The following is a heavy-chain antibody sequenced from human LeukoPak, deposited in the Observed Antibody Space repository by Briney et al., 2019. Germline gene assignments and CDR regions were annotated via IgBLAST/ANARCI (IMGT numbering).Heavy chain of an antibody. CDR1: EFTFSNYA. D-gene: IGHD2-15*01. CDR2: ISYDGNTI. Sequence: GGSLRLSCAASEFTFSNYALHWVRQAPGKGLQWVAVISYDGNTIHYADSVKGRFTISRDTSKNTLYLQVNSLRAEDTAVYYCARGGGYYPIDYWGQGTLVTVSS. J-gene: IGHJ4*02. V-gene: IGHV3-30*14. CDR3: ARGGGYYPIDY.